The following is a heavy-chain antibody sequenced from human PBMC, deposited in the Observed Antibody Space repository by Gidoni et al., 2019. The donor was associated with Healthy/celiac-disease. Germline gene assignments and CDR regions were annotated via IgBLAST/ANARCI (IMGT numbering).Heavy chain of an antibody. J-gene: IGHJ4*02. CDR1: GFTFSSYA. Sequence: EVQRLESGGGLVQPGGSLRLACEASGFTFSSYAMSWVRQAPGKGLGWVSTISGSGGSTYYADSVKGRFTISRDNSKNTLYVQMNSLRVEDTAVYYCAGRSSSILHYWGQGTLVTVSS. V-gene: IGHV3-23*01. CDR2: ISGSGGST. D-gene: IGHD6-19*01. CDR3: AGRSSSILHY.